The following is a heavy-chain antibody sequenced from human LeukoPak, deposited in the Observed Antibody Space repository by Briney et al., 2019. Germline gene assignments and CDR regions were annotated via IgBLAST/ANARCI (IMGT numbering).Heavy chain of an antibody. CDR3: ARTRSGYSTLGY. J-gene: IGHJ4*02. V-gene: IGHV4-59*01. D-gene: IGHD1-26*01. CDR1: GDSISPYY. Sequence: SETLSLTCTVSGDSISPYYWSWIRQPPAGGLEWIGYVFYTGSTNYNPSLKSRVTISVDTSRNQFSLKLTSVTAADTAVYYCARTRSGYSTLGYWGQGTLVTVSS. CDR2: VFYTGST.